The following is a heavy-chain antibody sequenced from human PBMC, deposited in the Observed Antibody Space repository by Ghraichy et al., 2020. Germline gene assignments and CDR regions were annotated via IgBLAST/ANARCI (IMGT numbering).Heavy chain of an antibody. CDR1: GGSISSYY. D-gene: IGHD7-27*01. V-gene: IGHV4-59*08. CDR2: IYYSGST. J-gene: IGHJ4*02. CDR3: ARTYANWGSEVFDY. Sequence: SETLSLTCTVSGGSISSYYWSWIRQPPGKGLEWIGYIYYSGSTNYNPSLKSRVTISVDTSKNQFSLKLSSVTAADTAVYYCARTYANWGSEVFDYWGQGTLVTVSS.